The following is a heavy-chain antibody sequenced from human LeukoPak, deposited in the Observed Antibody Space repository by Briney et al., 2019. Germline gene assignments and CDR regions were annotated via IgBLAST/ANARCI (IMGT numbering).Heavy chain of an antibody. CDR2: IKQDGSVK. CDR1: GFIFSNYW. D-gene: IGHD3-3*02. Sequence: PGGSLRLSCKASGFIFSNYWMSWVRQAPGKGLEWVANIKQDGSVKNYVDSMEGRFIISRDNAKNLLYLQMNSLGAEDTAVYYCVRTSRSISSDYWGQGTQVTVSS. J-gene: IGHJ4*02. CDR3: VRTSRSISSDY. V-gene: IGHV3-7*01.